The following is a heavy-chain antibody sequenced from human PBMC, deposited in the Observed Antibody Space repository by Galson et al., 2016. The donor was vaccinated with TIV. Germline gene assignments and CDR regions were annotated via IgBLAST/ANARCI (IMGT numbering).Heavy chain of an antibody. J-gene: IGHJ4*02. CDR3: AGGDDGGHGGLGPDY. V-gene: IGHV1-18*01. Sequence: SVKVSCKASGYTFTSVGMNWVRQAPGQGLEWMGWISSDTGKTKFAQKFQDRLSMTTYTSTSTGYMELRGLTSDDTAVYYCAGGDDGGHGGLGPDYWGQGKLVTVSS. CDR2: ISSDTGKT. CDR1: GYTFTSVG. D-gene: IGHD4-23*01.